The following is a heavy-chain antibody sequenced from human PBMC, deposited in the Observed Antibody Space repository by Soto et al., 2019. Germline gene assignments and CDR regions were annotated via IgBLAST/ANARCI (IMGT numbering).Heavy chain of an antibody. D-gene: IGHD3-3*01. Sequence: PGGSLRLSCTASGFTFGDYAMSWVRQAPGKGLEWVGFIRSKAYGGTTEYAASVKGRFTISRDDSKSIAYLQMNSLKTEDTAVYYCTRPYDYIYYYYGMDVWGQGTTVTVSS. V-gene: IGHV3-49*04. J-gene: IGHJ6*02. CDR2: IRSKAYGGTT. CDR3: TRPYDYIYYYYGMDV. CDR1: GFTFGDYA.